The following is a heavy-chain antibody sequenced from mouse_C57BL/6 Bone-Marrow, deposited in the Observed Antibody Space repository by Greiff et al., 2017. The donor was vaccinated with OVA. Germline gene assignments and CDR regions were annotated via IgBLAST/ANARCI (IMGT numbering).Heavy chain of an antibody. J-gene: IGHJ1*03. CDR2: ISSGGSYT. CDR1: GFTFSSYG. D-gene: IGHD1-1*01. Sequence: EVKLVESGGDLVKPGGSLKLSCAASGFTFSSYGMSWVRQTPDKRLEWVATISSGGSYTYYPASVRGRFPISRAKAKNPLYLQMSSLKSEDTAMYYCARHRDYYGSRYWYFDVWGTGTTVTVSS. CDR3: ARHRDYYGSRYWYFDV. V-gene: IGHV5-6*01.